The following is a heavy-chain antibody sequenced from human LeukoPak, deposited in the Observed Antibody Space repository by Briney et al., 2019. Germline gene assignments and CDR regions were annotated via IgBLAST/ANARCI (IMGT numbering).Heavy chain of an antibody. D-gene: IGHD3-22*01. CDR3: TTPSPPYYDSSGYSHY. CDR2: IYSKTDGGTT. CDR1: KFTFSNAW. Sequence: PGGSLRLSCAASKFTFSNAWMSWVRQAPGKGLEWVGRIYSKTDGGTTDYAAPVKGRFTISRDDSKNTLYLQMNSLKTEDTAVYYCTTPSPPYYDSSGYSHYWGQGTLVTVSS. V-gene: IGHV3-15*01. J-gene: IGHJ4*02.